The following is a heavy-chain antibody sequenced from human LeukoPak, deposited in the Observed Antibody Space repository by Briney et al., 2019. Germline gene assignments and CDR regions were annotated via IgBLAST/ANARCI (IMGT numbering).Heavy chain of an antibody. CDR1: GGSISSYY. Sequence: SETLSLTCTVSGGSISSYYWSWIRQPPGTGLEWIGSIYYGGSTYYSPSLRSRVTISVDTSKNQFSLNLSSVTAADTAVYYCARHDGRGGATMGALDYWGQGSLVTVSS. J-gene: IGHJ4*02. V-gene: IGHV4-59*05. D-gene: IGHD4/OR15-4a*01. CDR3: ARHDGRGGATMGALDY. CDR2: IYYGGST.